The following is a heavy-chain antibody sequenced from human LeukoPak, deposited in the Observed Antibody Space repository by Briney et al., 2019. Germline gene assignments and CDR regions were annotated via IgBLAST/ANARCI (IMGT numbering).Heavy chain of an antibody. CDR3: ARDLSGSYAIDY. CDR2: ISHDGNKK. D-gene: IGHD1-26*01. Sequence: GGSLRLSCAASGFTFSGHAIHWGRQAPGKGLEWVAVISHDGNKKYYADSVKGRFTISRDNSKNTLYLEMNSLRGEDTAVYYCARDLSGSYAIDYWGQGILVTVSS. J-gene: IGHJ4*02. V-gene: IGHV3-30-3*01. CDR1: GFTFSGHA.